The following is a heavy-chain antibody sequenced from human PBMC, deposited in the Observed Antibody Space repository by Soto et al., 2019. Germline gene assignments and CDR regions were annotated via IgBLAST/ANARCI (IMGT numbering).Heavy chain of an antibody. V-gene: IGHV1-2*02. D-gene: IGHD3-22*01. CDR1: GYTFTGYY. Sequence: ASVKVSCKASGYTFTGYYMHWVRQAPGQGLEWMGWINPNSGGTNYAQKFQGRVTTTRDTSISTAYMELSRLRSDDTAVYYCARDLTHYYDSSGYYSVYWGQGTLVTVSS. J-gene: IGHJ4*02. CDR3: ARDLTHYYDSSGYYSVY. CDR2: INPNSGGT.